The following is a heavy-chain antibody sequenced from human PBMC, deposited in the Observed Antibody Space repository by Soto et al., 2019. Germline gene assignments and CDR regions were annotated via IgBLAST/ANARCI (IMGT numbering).Heavy chain of an antibody. CDR2: ISAYNGNT. CDR3: ATIPLGAYGGNYYFDY. D-gene: IGHD2-21*01. V-gene: IGHV1-18*01. CDR1: GNTFTSYG. Sequence: QVQLVQSGVEVKKPGASVKVSCKASGNTFTSYGISWVRQAPGQGLEWMGWISAYNGNTNYAQKLQGRVTMTTDTSTSTAYMELRSLRSDDTAVYYCATIPLGAYGGNYYFDYWGQGTLVTVSS. J-gene: IGHJ4*02.